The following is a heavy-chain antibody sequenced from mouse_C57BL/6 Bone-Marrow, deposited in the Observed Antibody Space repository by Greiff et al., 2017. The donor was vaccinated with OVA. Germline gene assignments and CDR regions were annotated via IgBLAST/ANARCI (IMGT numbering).Heavy chain of an antibody. D-gene: IGHD4-1*01. CDR2: IDPENGDT. V-gene: IGHV14-4*01. J-gene: IGHJ3*01. CDR1: GFNIKDDY. Sequence: EVKLQESGAELVRPGASVKLSCTASGFNIKDDYMHWVKQRPEQGLEWIGWIDPENGDTEYASKFQGKATITADTSSNTAYLQLSSLTSEDTAVYYCTRRTRTGTAYWGQGTLVTVSA. CDR3: TRRTRTGTAY.